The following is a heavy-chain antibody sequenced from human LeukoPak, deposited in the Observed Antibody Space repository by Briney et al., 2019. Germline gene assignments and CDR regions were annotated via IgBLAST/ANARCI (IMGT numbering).Heavy chain of an antibody. CDR3: ARDRSRWSTTGHWLDP. CDR2: IFHSGST. Sequence: KPSETLSLTCSVSGGSLSDYYWSWIRQSPGKRLEWIGYIFHSGSTSFSPSLKGRVSITVDESKNQFSLSLRYVTAADTAVYYCARDRSRWSTTGHWLDPWGQGVLVTVSS. CDR1: GGSLSDYY. D-gene: IGHD1-14*01. J-gene: IGHJ5*02. V-gene: IGHV4-59*01.